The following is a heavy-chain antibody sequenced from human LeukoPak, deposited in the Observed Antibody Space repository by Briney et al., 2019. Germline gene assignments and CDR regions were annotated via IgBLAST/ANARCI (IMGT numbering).Heavy chain of an antibody. V-gene: IGHV4-34*01. D-gene: IGHD2-21*02. J-gene: IGHJ6*02. CDR2: INHSGST. Sequence: KTSETLSLTCAVYGGSFSGYYWSWIRQPPGKGLEWIGEINHSGSTNYNPSLKSRVTISVDTSKNQFSLKLSSVTAADTAVYYCARRSKVTHVWGQGTTVTVSS. CDR3: ARRSKVTHV. CDR1: GGSFSGYY.